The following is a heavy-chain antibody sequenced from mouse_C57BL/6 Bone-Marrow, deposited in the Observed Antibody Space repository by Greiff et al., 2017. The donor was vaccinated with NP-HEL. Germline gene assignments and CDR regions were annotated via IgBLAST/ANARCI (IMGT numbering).Heavy chain of an antibody. CDR3: AKATVVDWYFDV. J-gene: IGHJ1*03. Sequence: VQLQQSGPELVKPGASVSISCKASGYTFTDYYMNWVKQSHGKSLEWIGDINPNNGGTSYNQKFKGKATLTVDKSSSTAYMELRSLTSEDSAVYYCAKATVVDWYFDVWGTGTTVTVSS. D-gene: IGHD1-1*01. CDR2: INPNNGGT. CDR1: GYTFTDYY. V-gene: IGHV1-26*01.